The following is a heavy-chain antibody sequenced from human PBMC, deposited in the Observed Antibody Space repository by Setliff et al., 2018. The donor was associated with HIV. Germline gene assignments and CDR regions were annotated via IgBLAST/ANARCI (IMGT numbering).Heavy chain of an antibody. CDR1: GGVFSTYG. CDR2: IIPVASIP. CDR3: AGGPLYGYDRGYFDY. J-gene: IGHJ4*02. V-gene: IGHV1-69*10. Sequence: ASVKVSCKASGGVFSTYGMHWVRQAPGQGFEWVGGIIPVASIPNYAQKFQDRVTITADESTTTVYMEMRSLTSGDTALYYCAGGPLYGYDRGYFDYWGQGTLVTVSS. D-gene: IGHD5-12*01.